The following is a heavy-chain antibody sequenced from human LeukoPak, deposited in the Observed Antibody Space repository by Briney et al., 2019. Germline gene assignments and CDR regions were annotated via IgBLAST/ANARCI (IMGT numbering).Heavy chain of an antibody. J-gene: IGHJ5*02. CDR1: GFTFDDYA. CDR2: ISWNSGSI. V-gene: IGHV3-9*01. CDR3: AKGRYSSSSFNWFDP. D-gene: IGHD6-6*01. Sequence: GGFLRLSCAASGFTFDDYATHWVRQAPGKGLEWVSGISWNSGSIGYADSVKGRFIISRDNAKNALYLQMNSLRVEDTALYYCAKGRYSSSSFNWFDPWGQGTLVTVSS.